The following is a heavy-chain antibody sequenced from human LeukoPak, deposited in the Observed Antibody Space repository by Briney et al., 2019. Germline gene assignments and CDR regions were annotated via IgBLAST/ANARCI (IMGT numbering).Heavy chain of an antibody. CDR1: GFTFSGYW. V-gene: IGHV3-53*01. CDR2: IYSGGST. CDR3: ARAGSPTPSPYSSGWPFDY. D-gene: IGHD6-19*01. Sequence: GGSLRLSCSASGFTFSGYWMSWVRQAPGKGLEWVSVIYSGGSTYYADSVKGRFTISRDNSKNTLYLQMNSLRAEDTAVYYCARAGSPTPSPYSSGWPFDYWGQGTLVTVSS. J-gene: IGHJ4*02.